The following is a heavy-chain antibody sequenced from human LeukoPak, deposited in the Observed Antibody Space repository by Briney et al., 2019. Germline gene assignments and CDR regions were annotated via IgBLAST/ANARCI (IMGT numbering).Heavy chain of an antibody. D-gene: IGHD5-18*01. CDR2: IYSGGST. V-gene: IGHV3-66*01. J-gene: IGHJ3*02. CDR1: GFTVSSKY. Sequence: GGSLRLSCAASGFTVSSKYMSWVRQAPGKGLEWVAVIYSGGSTYYADSVKSRFTVSRDNSKNTLYLQMNSLRAEDTAVYYCARGSGYSYGPGGDAFDIWGQGTMVTVSS. CDR3: ARGSGYSYGPGGDAFDI.